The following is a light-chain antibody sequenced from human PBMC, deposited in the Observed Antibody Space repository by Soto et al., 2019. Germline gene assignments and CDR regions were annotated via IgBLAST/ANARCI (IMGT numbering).Light chain of an antibody. CDR1: QSISSW. J-gene: IGKJ4*01. V-gene: IGKV1-5*01. CDR3: QQYSSYPLT. CDR2: DAS. Sequence: DIQITQSPSTLSASVGDRVTITCRASQSISSWLAWYQQKPGKAPKLLIYDASKLEPGVPSRLRGGGSGTECTLPISRLQPDDFATYYCQQYSSYPLTFGGGTKVDIK.